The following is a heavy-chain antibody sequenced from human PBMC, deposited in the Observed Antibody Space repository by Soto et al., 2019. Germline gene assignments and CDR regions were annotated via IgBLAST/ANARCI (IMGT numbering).Heavy chain of an antibody. J-gene: IGHJ6*02. Sequence: QVQLVQSGAEVKKPGSSVKVSCKASGGTFSSYTISWVRQAPGQGLEWMGRIIPVLGIANYAQKFQGRVTITADKSTSTAYMELSSLRSEDTAVYYCARDDSSSWQPSYYYYYGMDVWGQGTTVTVSS. CDR2: IIPVLGIA. V-gene: IGHV1-69*08. CDR3: ARDDSSSWQPSYYYYYGMDV. D-gene: IGHD6-13*01. CDR1: GGTFSSYT.